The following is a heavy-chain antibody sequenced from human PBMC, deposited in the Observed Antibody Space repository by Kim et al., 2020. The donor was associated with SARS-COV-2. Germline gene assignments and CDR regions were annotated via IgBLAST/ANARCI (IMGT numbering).Heavy chain of an antibody. CDR3: ARDSGQGGSGSYYNGGGLAWDY. Sequence: SVKVSCKASGGTFSSYAISWVRQAPGQGLEWMGGIIPIFGTANYAQKFQGRVTITADESTSTSYMGLSSLRSEDTAVYYCARDSGQGGSGSYYNGGGLAWDYWGQGTLVTVSS. D-gene: IGHD3-10*01. V-gene: IGHV1-69*13. CDR1: GGTFSSYA. J-gene: IGHJ4*02. CDR2: IIPIFGTA.